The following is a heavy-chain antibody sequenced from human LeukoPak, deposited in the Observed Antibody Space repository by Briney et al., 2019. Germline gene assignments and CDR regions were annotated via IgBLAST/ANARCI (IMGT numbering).Heavy chain of an antibody. CDR1: GFTFSSYG. V-gene: IGHV3-30*02. CDR3: AKDRIAARPTYFDY. Sequence: PGGSLRLSCAASGFTFSSYGMHCVRQAPGKGLEWVAFIRYDGSNKYYADSVKGRFTISRDNSKNTLHLQMNSLRAEDTAVYYCAKDRIAARPTYFDYWGQGTLVTVSS. CDR2: IRYDGSNK. D-gene: IGHD6-6*01. J-gene: IGHJ4*02.